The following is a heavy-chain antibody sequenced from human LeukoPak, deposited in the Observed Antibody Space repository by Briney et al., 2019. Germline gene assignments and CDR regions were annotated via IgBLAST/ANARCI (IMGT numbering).Heavy chain of an antibody. J-gene: IGHJ4*02. D-gene: IGHD2-2*02. V-gene: IGHV3-53*01. CDR1: GFTVSSNY. CDR3: ARDSYQLLYRFDY. CDR2: IYTGGST. Sequence: PGGSLRLSCAASGFTVSSNYMSWVRQAPGKGLEWVSVIYTGGSTYYADSVKGRFTISRDNSKITLYLQMNSLRAEDTAVYYCARDSYQLLYRFDYWGQGTLVTVSS.